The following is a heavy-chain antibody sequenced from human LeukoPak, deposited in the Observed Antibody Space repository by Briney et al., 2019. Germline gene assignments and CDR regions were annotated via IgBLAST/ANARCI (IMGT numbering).Heavy chain of an antibody. CDR2: ISLYNGDT. Sequence: ASVKVSCKASGYTFTHYGISWVRQAPGQGLEWMGWISLYNGDTNYVQKFQDRVTMTTDTSTSTAYMEVRSLRSDDTAVYYCARTQDVTYYYFYMDVGGKGTSVTVS. J-gene: IGHJ6*03. D-gene: IGHD2-21*02. CDR3: ARTQDVTYYYFYMDV. CDR1: GYTFTHYG. V-gene: IGHV1-18*01.